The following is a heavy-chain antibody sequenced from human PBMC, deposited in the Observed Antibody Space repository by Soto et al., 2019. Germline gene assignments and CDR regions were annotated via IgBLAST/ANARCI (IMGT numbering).Heavy chain of an antibody. CDR1: GYTFTSYG. J-gene: IGHJ6*03. CDR2: ISAYNGNT. CDR3: ARDQPVTSFGVVNYMVF. V-gene: IGHV1-18*01. D-gene: IGHD3-3*01. Sequence: QVQLVQSGAEVKKPGASVKVSCKASGYTFTSYGISWVRQAPGQGLEWMGWISAYNGNTNYAQKLQGRVTMTTDTSTSTAYMELRSLRSDDTAVYYCARDQPVTSFGVVNYMVFWGKGTTVTVSS.